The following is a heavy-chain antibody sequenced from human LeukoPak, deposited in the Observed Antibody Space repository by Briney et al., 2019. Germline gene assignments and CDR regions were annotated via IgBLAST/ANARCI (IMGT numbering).Heavy chain of an antibody. CDR2: IYHSGST. CDR1: GYSISSGYY. V-gene: IGHV4-38-2*02. D-gene: IGHD2-2*01. J-gene: IGHJ3*02. Sequence: NPSETLSLTCTVSGYSISSGYYWGWIRQPPGKGLEWIGSIYHSGSTYYNPSLKSRVTISVDTSKNQFSLKLSSVTAADTAVYYCARVGGYCSSTSCYWDPENAFDTWGQGTMVTVSS. CDR3: ARVGGYCSSTSCYWDPENAFDT.